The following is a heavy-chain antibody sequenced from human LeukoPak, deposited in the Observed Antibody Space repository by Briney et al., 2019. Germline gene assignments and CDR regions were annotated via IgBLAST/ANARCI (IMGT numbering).Heavy chain of an antibody. D-gene: IGHD4-17*01. CDR1: GFTFSSYA. Sequence: GRSLRLSCAASGFTFSSYAMHWGRQAPGKGLEWVAVISYDGSNKYYADSVKGRFTISRDNSKNTLYLQMNSLRAEDTAVYYCARALDDYGDYDAFDIWGQGTMVTVSS. V-gene: IGHV3-30*04. J-gene: IGHJ3*02. CDR2: ISYDGSNK. CDR3: ARALDDYGDYDAFDI.